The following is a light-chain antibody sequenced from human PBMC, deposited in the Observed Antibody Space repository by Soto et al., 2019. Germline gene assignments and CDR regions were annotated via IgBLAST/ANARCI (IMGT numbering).Light chain of an antibody. Sequence: EIVLTQSPGTLSLSPGEGATLSCRASQSISSNFLAWYQQKRGQAPRLLIHGASNRATGIPDRFSGSGSGTDFTLNITRLEPEDFAVYYCQQYGGSPRTFGQGTKVDIK. CDR3: QQYGGSPRT. J-gene: IGKJ1*01. V-gene: IGKV3-20*01. CDR2: GAS. CDR1: QSISSNF.